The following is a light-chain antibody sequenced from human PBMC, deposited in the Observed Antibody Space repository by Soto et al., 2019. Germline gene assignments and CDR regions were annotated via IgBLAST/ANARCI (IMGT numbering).Light chain of an antibody. Sequence: QSVLTQPPSASGTPGQRVTISCSGSSSNIGSTYVFWYQQLPGTAPKVLMYRNSQRPSGVPDRFSGSKSGTSASLAISGLRSEDEADYYCASWDDSLSGFVVFGGGTKLTVL. J-gene: IGLJ2*01. CDR2: RNS. CDR3: ASWDDSLSGFVV. V-gene: IGLV1-47*01. CDR1: SSNIGSTY.